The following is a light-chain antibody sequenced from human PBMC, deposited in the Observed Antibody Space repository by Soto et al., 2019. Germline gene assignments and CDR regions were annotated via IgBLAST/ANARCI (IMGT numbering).Light chain of an antibody. CDR2: GAS. CDR3: QQYGSSPGT. CDR1: QSVSSN. J-gene: IGKJ1*01. V-gene: IGKV3-20*01. Sequence: EIVMTQSPATLSVSPGERATLSCRASQSVSSNLAWYQQKPGQAPRLLIYGASIRDTGIPDRFSGSGSGTDFTLTISRLESEDFAVYYCQQYGSSPGTFGQGTKV.